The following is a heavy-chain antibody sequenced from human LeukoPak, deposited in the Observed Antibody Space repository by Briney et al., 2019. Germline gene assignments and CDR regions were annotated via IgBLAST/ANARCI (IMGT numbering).Heavy chain of an antibody. CDR1: GYTFTSYY. CDR2: INPSGGST. CDR3: ARGLNCGGDCYYYYYMDV. Sequence: ASVKVSCKASGYTFTSYYMHWVRQAPGQGLEWMGIINPSGGSTSYAQKFQGRVTMTRNTSISTAYMELSSLRSEDTAVYYCARGLNCGGDCYYYYYMDVWGKGTTVTVSS. D-gene: IGHD2-21*02. J-gene: IGHJ6*03. V-gene: IGHV1-46*01.